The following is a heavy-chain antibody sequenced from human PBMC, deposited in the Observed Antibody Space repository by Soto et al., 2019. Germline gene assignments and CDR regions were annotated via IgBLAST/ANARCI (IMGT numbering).Heavy chain of an antibody. CDR3: AKGGDGGAAAALLP. V-gene: IGHV1-2*04. J-gene: IGHJ5*02. D-gene: IGHD6-13*01. Sequence: ASVKVSCKASGYTFTSYAMHWVRQAPGQRLEWMGWINPNSGGTNYAQKFQGWVTMTRDTSISTAYMELSRLRSDDTAVYYCAKGGDGGAAAALLPWGQGTLVTVSS. CDR2: INPNSGGT. CDR1: GYTFTSYA.